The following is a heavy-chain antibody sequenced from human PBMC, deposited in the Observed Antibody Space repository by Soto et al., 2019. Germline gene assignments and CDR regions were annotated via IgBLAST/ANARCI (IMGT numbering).Heavy chain of an antibody. J-gene: IGHJ4*02. CDR3: AKSPWGGELFSGIDY. CDR2: ISGSGGST. Sequence: EVQLLESGGGLVQPGGSLRLSCAASGFTFSSYAMSWVRQAPGKGLEWDSAISGSGGSTYYADSVKGRFTISRDNSKNTLYLQMNSLRAEDTAVYYCAKSPWGGELFSGIDYWGQGTLVTVSS. CDR1: GFTFSSYA. V-gene: IGHV3-23*01. D-gene: IGHD3-10*01.